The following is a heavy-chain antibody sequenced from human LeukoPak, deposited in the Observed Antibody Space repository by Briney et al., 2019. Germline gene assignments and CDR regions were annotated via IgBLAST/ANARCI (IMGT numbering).Heavy chain of an antibody. CDR1: GGSISHYY. V-gene: IGHV4-4*09. Sequence: SETLSLTCTVSGGSISHYYWSWIRQPPGKRLEWIGYIYTTGSTNYNPFLKSRVTMSVDTSKNQFSLKLSSVTAADTAVYYCARHGPTREIDYWGQGTLVTVSS. D-gene: IGHD4/OR15-4a*01. J-gene: IGHJ4*02. CDR2: IYTTGST. CDR3: ARHGPTREIDY.